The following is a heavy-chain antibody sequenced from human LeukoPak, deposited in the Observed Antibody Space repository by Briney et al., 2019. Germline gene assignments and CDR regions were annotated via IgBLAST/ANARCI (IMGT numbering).Heavy chain of an antibody. V-gene: IGHV3-30-3*01. Sequence: PGGSLRLSCAVSGFTFSSYAMHWVRQAPGKGLEWVAVISYDGSNKYYADSVKGRFTISRDNSKNTLYLQMNSLRAEDTAVYYCARKVVITSDYYFDYWGQGTLVTVSS. CDR3: ARKVVITSDYYFDY. D-gene: IGHD3-22*01. J-gene: IGHJ4*02. CDR1: GFTFSSYA. CDR2: ISYDGSNK.